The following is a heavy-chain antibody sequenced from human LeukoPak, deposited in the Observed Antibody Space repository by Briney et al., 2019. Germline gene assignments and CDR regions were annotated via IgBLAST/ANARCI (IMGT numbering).Heavy chain of an antibody. CDR3: ARDVGLRLDY. Sequence: GRSLRLSCAASGFTFSSYAMHWVRQAPGKGLEWVAVISYDGSNKYYADSVKGRFTISRDNSKNTLYLQMNSLRAEDTAVYYCARDVGLRLDYWGQGTLVTVSS. D-gene: IGHD1-26*01. CDR2: ISYDGSNK. J-gene: IGHJ4*02. CDR1: GFTFSSYA. V-gene: IGHV3-30-3*01.